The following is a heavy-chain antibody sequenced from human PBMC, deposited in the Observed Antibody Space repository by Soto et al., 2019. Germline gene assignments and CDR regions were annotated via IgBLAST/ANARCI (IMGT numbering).Heavy chain of an antibody. Sequence: HPGGSLRLSCAASGFNFGNNWMHWVRQAPGKGLEWVSRMNSDGRTTNYADSVKGRFTVSRDNAKNTLYLQMNSLRAEDTAVYYCATAEVDYWGPGTMVTVYS. V-gene: IGHV3-74*01. CDR1: GFNFGNNW. J-gene: IGHJ4*02. CDR3: ATAEVDY. CDR2: MNSDGRTT.